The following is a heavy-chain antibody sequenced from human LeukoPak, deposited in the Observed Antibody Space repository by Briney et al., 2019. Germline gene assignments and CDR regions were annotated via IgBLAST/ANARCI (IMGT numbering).Heavy chain of an antibody. J-gene: IGHJ4*02. Sequence: GGSLRLSCAASGFTFSSCAMSWVRQAPGKGLEWVSAISGSGGSTYYADSVKGRFTISRDNSKNTLYLQMNSLGAEDTAVYYCAVAVVGGHDYWGQGTLVTVSS. D-gene: IGHD6-19*01. CDR1: GFTFSSCA. CDR3: AVAVVGGHDY. V-gene: IGHV3-23*01. CDR2: ISGSGGST.